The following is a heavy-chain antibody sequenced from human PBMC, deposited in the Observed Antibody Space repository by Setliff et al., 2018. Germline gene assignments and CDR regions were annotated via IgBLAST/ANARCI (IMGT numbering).Heavy chain of an antibody. J-gene: IGHJ5*02. Sequence: SETLSLTCAVSGVSINSLNWWTWVRQSPGKGLEWIGYIYHDGPSVHYNPSLKSRVTMSVDKSKNQFSLKLSSVTAADTAVYYCARSYHLVLTNWFDAWGQGIRVTVSS. D-gene: IGHD1-26*01. V-gene: IGHV4-4*02. CDR3: ARSYHLVLTNWFDA. CDR1: GVSINSLNW. CDR2: IYHDGPS.